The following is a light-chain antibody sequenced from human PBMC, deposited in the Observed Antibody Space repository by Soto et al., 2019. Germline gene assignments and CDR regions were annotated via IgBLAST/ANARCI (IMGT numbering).Light chain of an antibody. V-gene: IGKV3-15*01. J-gene: IGKJ4*01. CDR1: QSVSNS. CDR2: DAS. CDR3: QQYNQWPLT. Sequence: EKVMTQSPATLSVSAGERASLSCRASQSVSNSLAWYQQKPGQAPRLLIYDASTRATGIPARFSGSASGTEFTPTISSLQSEDSAVYYCQQYNQWPLTFGGGTKVEIK.